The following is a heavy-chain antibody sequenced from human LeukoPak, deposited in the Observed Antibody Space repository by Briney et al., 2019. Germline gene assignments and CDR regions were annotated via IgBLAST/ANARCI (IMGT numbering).Heavy chain of an antibody. CDR3: ARVSTNGVSNWFDP. CDR1: GFTVSTNY. J-gene: IGHJ5*02. V-gene: IGHV3-53*01. D-gene: IGHD2-8*01. CDR2: IYSDGRT. Sequence: GGSLRLSCAASGFTVSTNYMSWVRQAPGKGLEWVSVIYSDGRTYYADSVKGRFTISRDNSKNTLYLQMNSLRAEDTAVYYCARVSTNGVSNWFDPWGQGTLVTVSS.